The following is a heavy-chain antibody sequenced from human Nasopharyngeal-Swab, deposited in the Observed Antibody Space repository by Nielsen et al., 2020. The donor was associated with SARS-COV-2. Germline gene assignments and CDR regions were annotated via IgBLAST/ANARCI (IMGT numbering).Heavy chain of an antibody. Sequence: VRQMPGKGLEWMGGIIPIFGTANYAQKFQGRVTITADESTRTAYMELSSLRSEDTAMYYCAREGAHYHDSSGYFSHDYWGQGTLVTVSS. D-gene: IGHD3-22*01. CDR2: IIPIFGTA. V-gene: IGHV1-69*01. J-gene: IGHJ4*02. CDR3: AREGAHYHDSSGYFSHDY.